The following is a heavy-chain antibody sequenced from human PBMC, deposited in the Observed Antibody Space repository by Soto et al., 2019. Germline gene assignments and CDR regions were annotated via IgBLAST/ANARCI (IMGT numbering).Heavy chain of an antibody. CDR3: ARDMVSWGYDFWSGYLARKDY. Sequence: GGSLRLSCAASGFTVSSNYMSWVRQAPGKGLEWVSVIYSGGSTYYADSVKGRFTISRDNSKNTLYLQMNSLRAEDTAVYYCARDMVSWGYDFWSGYLARKDYWGQGTLVTVSS. CDR1: GFTVSSNY. D-gene: IGHD3-3*01. V-gene: IGHV3-53*01. CDR2: IYSGGST. J-gene: IGHJ4*02.